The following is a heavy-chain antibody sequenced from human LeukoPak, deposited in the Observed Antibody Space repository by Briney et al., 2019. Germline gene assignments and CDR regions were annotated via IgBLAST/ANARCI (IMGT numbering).Heavy chain of an antibody. V-gene: IGHV1-2*02. CDR2: INTNNGGT. CDR3: ARDYYDSSGHRFDY. J-gene: IGHJ4*02. CDR1: VYTFTAYH. Sequence: GASVKVSCKASVYTFTAYHIHWVRQAPGQGLEWMGWINTNNGGTNYAQKFQGSVTMTRDTSISTAYMELSRLRSDDTAMYYCARDYYDSSGHRFDYWGQGTLVTVCS. D-gene: IGHD3-22*01.